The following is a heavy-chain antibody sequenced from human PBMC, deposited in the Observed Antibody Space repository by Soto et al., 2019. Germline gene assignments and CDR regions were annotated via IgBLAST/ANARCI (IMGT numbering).Heavy chain of an antibody. CDR2: ISYDGSNK. V-gene: IGHV3-30*18. D-gene: IGHD5-18*01. CDR1: GFTFSTYG. J-gene: IGHJ6*02. CDR3: AKDQDTAMVIIYYYFGMDV. Sequence: ESGGGVVQPGRSLRLSCAASGFTFSTYGMHWVRQAPGKGLEWVAVISYDGSNKYYADSVKGRFTISRDNSKNTLYLQMNSLRVEDTAVYYCAKDQDTAMVIIYYYFGMDVWGQGTTVTVSS.